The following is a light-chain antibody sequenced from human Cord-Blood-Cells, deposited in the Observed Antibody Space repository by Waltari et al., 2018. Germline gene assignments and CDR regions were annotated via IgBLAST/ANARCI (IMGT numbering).Light chain of an antibody. V-gene: IGLV2-23*01. J-gene: IGLJ1*01. Sequence: QSALTQPASVSGSPGQSITISCTGTSSDVGSYNLVSWYQQHPGKAPKLMIYEGSKRPSGVFNRCSGSKAGNTASRTIAGLQAEDVADYYCCSYAGSSTYVFGTGTKVTVL. CDR3: CSYAGSSTYV. CDR2: EGS. CDR1: SSDVGSYNL.